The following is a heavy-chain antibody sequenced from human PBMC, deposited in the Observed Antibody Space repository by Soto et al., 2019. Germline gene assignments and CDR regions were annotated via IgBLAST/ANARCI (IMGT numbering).Heavy chain of an antibody. D-gene: IGHD3-10*01. Sequence: QVQLVQSGAEVKKPGSSVKVSYKACGGTFNSYVINWVRQAPGQGLEWMGEIIPIFATADYAQKFQGRVTITADESTSTAYMELSSLRSEDTAVYFCARGLDYFRSGSWSGYFDLWGRGTLVTVSS. CDR2: IIPIFATA. V-gene: IGHV1-69*12. CDR1: GGTFNSYV. CDR3: ARGLDYFRSGSWSGYFDL. J-gene: IGHJ2*01.